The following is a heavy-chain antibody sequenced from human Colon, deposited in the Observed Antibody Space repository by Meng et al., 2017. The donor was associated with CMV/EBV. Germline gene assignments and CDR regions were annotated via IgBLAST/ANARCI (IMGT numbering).Heavy chain of an antibody. CDR3: ARENVDTAMFNDY. V-gene: IGHV3-48*03. D-gene: IGHD5-18*01. CDR2: ISSSGSSI. CDR1: GFSFSGFE. Sequence: GGSLRLSCAGSGFSFSGFEMNWVRQAPGKGLEWISYISSSGSSIYYADAVKGRFTSSRDNRKNSVYLQLNGLRAEDTAVYYCARENVDTAMFNDYWGQGTLVTVSS. J-gene: IGHJ4*02.